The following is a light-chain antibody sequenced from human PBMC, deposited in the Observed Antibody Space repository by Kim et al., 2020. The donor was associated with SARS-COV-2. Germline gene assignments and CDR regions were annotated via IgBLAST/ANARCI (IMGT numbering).Light chain of an antibody. CDR1: SGSIASNY. J-gene: IGLJ7*01. CDR3: QSYDSSNWV. V-gene: IGLV6-57*03. CDR2: EDN. Sequence: GQTVTISCPRSSGSIASNYVQWYQQRPGSAPTTVIYEDNQSPSGVPDRFSGSIDSSSNSASLTISGLKTEDEADYYCQSYDSSNWVFGGGTQLTVL.